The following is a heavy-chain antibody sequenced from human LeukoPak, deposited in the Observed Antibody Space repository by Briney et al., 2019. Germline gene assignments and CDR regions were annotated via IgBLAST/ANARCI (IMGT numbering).Heavy chain of an antibody. D-gene: IGHD6-13*01. J-gene: IGHJ6*02. Sequence: PGGSLRLSCAASGFAFSSYAMSWVRQAPGRGLEWVSAISGSGGSTYYADPVKGRFTISRDNSKNTLYLQMNSLRAEDTAVYYCAKVISSSWYPKYYYYYGMDVWGQGTTVTVSS. CDR3: AKVISSSWYPKYYYYYGMDV. V-gene: IGHV3-23*01. CDR2: ISGSGGST. CDR1: GFAFSSYA.